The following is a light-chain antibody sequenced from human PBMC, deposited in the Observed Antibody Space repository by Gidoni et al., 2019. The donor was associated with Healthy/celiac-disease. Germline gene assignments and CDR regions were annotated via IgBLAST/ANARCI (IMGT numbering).Light chain of an antibody. CDR1: KSVLYSSNNKNY. J-gene: IGKJ1*01. CDR3: QQYYNTPWT. Sequence: DIVLTQSQASLAVSLGERATINCKSSKSVLYSSNNKNYLAWYQQKPGQPPKLLIYWASTRESGVPDRFSGSGSGTDFTLTISSLQAEDVAVYYCQQYYNTPWTFGQGTKVEIK. V-gene: IGKV4-1*01. CDR2: WAS.